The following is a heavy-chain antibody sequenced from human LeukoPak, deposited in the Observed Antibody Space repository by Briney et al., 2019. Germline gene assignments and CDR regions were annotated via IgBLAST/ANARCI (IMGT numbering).Heavy chain of an antibody. Sequence: ASVKVSCKASGYTFTSYGISWVRQAPGQGLEWMGWISAYNGNANYAQKLQGRVPMTTDTSTSTAYMELRSLRSDDTAVYYCARVPTVVTVMDFDYWGQGTLVTVSS. D-gene: IGHD4-23*01. J-gene: IGHJ4*02. CDR1: GYTFTSYG. V-gene: IGHV1-18*01. CDR3: ARVPTVVTVMDFDY. CDR2: ISAYNGNA.